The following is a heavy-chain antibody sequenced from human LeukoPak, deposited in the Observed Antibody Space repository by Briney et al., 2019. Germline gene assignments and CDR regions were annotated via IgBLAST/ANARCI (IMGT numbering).Heavy chain of an antibody. D-gene: IGHD5-12*01. Sequence: GESLKISCKGSGYTFTTYWIGWVRQMAGQGLEWIGIIYPGDSDTRYSPSFQGQVTISADKSISTAYLQWSSLKASDAAMYYCARRDAGFEFFDSWGQGTLVTVSS. CDR2: IYPGDSDT. V-gene: IGHV5-51*01. J-gene: IGHJ4*02. CDR3: ARRDAGFEFFDS. CDR1: GYTFTTYW.